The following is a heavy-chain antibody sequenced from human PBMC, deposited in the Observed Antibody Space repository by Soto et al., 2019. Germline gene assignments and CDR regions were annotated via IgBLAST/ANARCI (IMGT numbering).Heavy chain of an antibody. CDR1: GYTFSNYG. CDR2: ISTYNDDT. CDR3: ARGDILTGYFDF. D-gene: IGHD3-9*01. V-gene: IGHV1-18*04. Sequence: ASVKVSCKAAGYTFSNYGVTWVRQAAGQALEWMGCISTYNDDTNYAQNLQGRITLTTDTSASTAYMELRSLTLDDTALYFCARGDILTGYFDFWGQGTLVTVSS. J-gene: IGHJ4*02.